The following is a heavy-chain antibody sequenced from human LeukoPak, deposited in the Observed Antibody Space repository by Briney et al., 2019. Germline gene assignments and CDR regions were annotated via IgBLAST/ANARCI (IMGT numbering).Heavy chain of an antibody. D-gene: IGHD2-15*01. V-gene: IGHV3-48*01. CDR3: ARGVYDCSGGSCYFY. CDR1: GFTFSSYS. J-gene: IGHJ4*02. CDR2: ISSSSSTI. Sequence: GGSLRLSCAASGFTFSSYSMNWVRQAPGKGLEWVSYISSSSSTIYYADSVKGRFTISRDNAKNSLYLQMNSLRAEDTAVYYCARGVYDCSGGSCYFYWGRGTLVTVSS.